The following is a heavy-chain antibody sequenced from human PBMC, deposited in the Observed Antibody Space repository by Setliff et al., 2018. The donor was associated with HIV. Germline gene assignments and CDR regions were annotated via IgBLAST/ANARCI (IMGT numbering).Heavy chain of an antibody. CDR2: ISSSGTTT. J-gene: IGHJ4*02. CDR1: GFTFGDYA. CDR3: AAQGVL. V-gene: IGHV3-11*04. Sequence: GGSLRLSCTASGFTFGDYAMSWVRQAPGKGLEWLSYISSSGTTTYYADSVKGRFTISRDNAKNSVLLQMNSLRVEDTAVYFCAAQGVLWGQGTQVTVSS.